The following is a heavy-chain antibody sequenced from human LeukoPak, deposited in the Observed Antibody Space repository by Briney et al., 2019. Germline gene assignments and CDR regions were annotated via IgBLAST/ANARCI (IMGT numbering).Heavy chain of an antibody. D-gene: IGHD3-10*01. CDR1: GFTFSSYS. V-gene: IGHV3-21*01. J-gene: IGHJ6*04. Sequence: GGSLRLSCAASGFTFSSYSMNWVRQAPGKGLEWASSISSSSSYIYYADSVKGRFIISRDNAKNSLYLQMNSLRAEDTAVYYCARPPWGSGSFGYYYGMDVWGKGTTVTVSS. CDR2: ISSSSSYI. CDR3: ARPPWGSGSFGYYYGMDV.